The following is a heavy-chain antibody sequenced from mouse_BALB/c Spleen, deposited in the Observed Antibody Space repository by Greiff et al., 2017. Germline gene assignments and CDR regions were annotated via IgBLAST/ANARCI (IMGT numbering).Heavy chain of an antibody. CDR3: ARLAYDPYAMDY. D-gene: IGHD6-5*01. V-gene: IGHV4-2*02. CDR1: GFDFSRYW. J-gene: IGHJ4*01. CDR2: INPGSSTI. Sequence: EVQLVESGGGLVQPGGSLNLSCAASGFDFSRYWMSWARQAPGKGQEWIGEINPGSSTINYTPSLKDKFIISRDNAKNTLYLQMSKVRSEDTALYYCARLAYDPYAMDYWGQGTSVTVSS.